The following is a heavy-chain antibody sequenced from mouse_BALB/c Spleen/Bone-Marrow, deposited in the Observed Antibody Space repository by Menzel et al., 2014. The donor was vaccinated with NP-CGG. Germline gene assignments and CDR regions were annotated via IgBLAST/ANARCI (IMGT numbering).Heavy chain of an antibody. J-gene: IGHJ4*01. D-gene: IGHD2-3*01. V-gene: IGHV1-69*02. CDR2: IDPSDSET. Sequence: QVQLQQSGAELVKPGAPVKLSCKASGYTFTSYWMNWVKQRPGRGLEWIGRIDPSDSETHYNQKFKDKATPTVDKSSCTAYIQVSSLTSEDSAVYHCARALGDGYYYAMDYWGQGTSVTVSS. CDR3: ARALGDGYYYAMDY. CDR1: GYTFTSYW.